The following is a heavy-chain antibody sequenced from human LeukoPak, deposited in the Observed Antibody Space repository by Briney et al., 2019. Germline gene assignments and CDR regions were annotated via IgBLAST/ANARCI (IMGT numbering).Heavy chain of an antibody. Sequence: PGGSLRLSCAASGFTFDDYGMSWVRQAPGKGLEWVSGINWNGGSTGYADSVKGRFTISRDNAKNSLYLQMTSLRAEDTALYYCARDLRITFGGVIVGTWDYWGQGTLVTVSS. V-gene: IGHV3-20*04. CDR3: ARDLRITFGGVIVGTWDY. CDR1: GFTFDDYG. D-gene: IGHD3-16*02. J-gene: IGHJ4*02. CDR2: INWNGGST.